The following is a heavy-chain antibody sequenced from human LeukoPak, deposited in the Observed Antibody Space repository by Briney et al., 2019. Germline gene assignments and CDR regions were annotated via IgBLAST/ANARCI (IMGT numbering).Heavy chain of an antibody. CDR3: ARGFRGLPVY. CDR1: GGSFSGYY. CDR2: INHSGST. J-gene: IGHJ4*02. D-gene: IGHD1-26*01. Sequence: PSETLSLTCAAYGGSFSGYYWSWIRQPPGKGLEWTGEINHSGSTNYNPSLKSRVTISVDTSKNQFSLKLSSVTAADTAVYYCARGFRGLPVYWGQGTLVTVSS. V-gene: IGHV4-34*01.